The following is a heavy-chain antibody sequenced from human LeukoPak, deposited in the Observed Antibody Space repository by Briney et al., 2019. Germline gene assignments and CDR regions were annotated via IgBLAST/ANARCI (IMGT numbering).Heavy chain of an antibody. Sequence: GSMRLSCAASGFTFSSYTMNWVRQAPGKGLEWFGYIYYIGSTNYNPSLKSRVTISVDTSKNQFSLKLSSVTAADTAVYYCARDARDYVWGSYRYAGRASDIWGQGTMVTVSS. CDR1: GFTFSSYT. V-gene: IGHV4-59*01. CDR2: IYYIGST. J-gene: IGHJ3*02. D-gene: IGHD3-16*02. CDR3: ARDARDYVWGSYRYAGRASDI.